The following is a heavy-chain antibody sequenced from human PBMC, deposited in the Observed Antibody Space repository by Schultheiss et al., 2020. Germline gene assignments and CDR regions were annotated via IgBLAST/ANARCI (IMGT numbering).Heavy chain of an antibody. CDR3: AKDRYDSSGLDY. Sequence: GGSLRLSCAASGFTFSSYSMNWVRQAPGKGLEWVSSISSSSSYIYYADSVKGRFTISRDNAKNSLYLQMNSLRAEDTAVYYCAKDRYDSSGLDYWGQGTLVTVSS. CDR1: GFTFSSYS. J-gene: IGHJ4*02. D-gene: IGHD3-22*01. CDR2: ISSSSSYI. V-gene: IGHV3-21*04.